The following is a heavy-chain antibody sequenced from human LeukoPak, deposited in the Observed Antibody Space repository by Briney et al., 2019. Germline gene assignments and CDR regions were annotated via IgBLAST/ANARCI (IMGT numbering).Heavy chain of an antibody. CDR1: GFTFNTYA. CDR2: ISGSGVT. V-gene: IGHV3-23*01. J-gene: IGHJ4*02. CDR3: AESTQFDY. Sequence: GGSLRLSCAASGFTFNTYAKTWVRQTPGKGLEWVSSISGSGVTWYADSVKGRFTISRDNSKNTLYLQMNDLRAEDTAVYYCAESTQFDYWGQGILVTVSS.